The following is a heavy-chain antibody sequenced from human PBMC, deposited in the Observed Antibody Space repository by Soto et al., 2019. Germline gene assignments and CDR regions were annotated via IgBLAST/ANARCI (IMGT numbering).Heavy chain of an antibody. J-gene: IGHJ4*02. CDR1: GFTFSSYW. CDR3: ARGIAAAGHFDY. CDR2: INSDGSST. D-gene: IGHD6-13*01. V-gene: IGHV3-74*01. Sequence: PGGSLRLSCAASGFTFSSYWMHWVRQAPGKGLVWVSRINSDGSSTSYADSVKGQFTISRDNAKNTLYLQMNSLRAEDTAVYYCARGIAAAGHFDYWGQGTLVTVSS.